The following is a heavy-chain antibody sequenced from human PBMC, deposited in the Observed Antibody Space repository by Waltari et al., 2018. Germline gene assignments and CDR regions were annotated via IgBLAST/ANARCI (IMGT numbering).Heavy chain of an antibody. CDR1: GFTFSNYA. CDR2: INHSGST. V-gene: IGHV4-34*01. J-gene: IGHJ1*01. Sequence: VQLVESGGGLVQPGGSLRLSCAASGFTFSNYAMIWIRQPPGKGLEWIGEINHSGSTNYNPSLKSRVTISVDTSKNQFSLKLSSVTAADTAVYYCARGITMIVPYFQHWGQGTLVTVSS. CDR3: ARGITMIVPYFQH. D-gene: IGHD3-22*01.